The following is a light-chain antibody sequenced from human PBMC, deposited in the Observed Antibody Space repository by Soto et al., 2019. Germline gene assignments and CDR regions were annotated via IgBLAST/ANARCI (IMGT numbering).Light chain of an antibody. CDR2: GAS. Sequence: EIVMTQSPATLSVSPGERASLSCRASQSVSSTLAWYQQKPGQAPRLLIYGASTRATGIPARFSGSGSGTEFTLTISSLQSEDFAVYYCQQYNKWPRTFGQGTKVDTK. J-gene: IGKJ1*01. CDR1: QSVSST. V-gene: IGKV3-15*01. CDR3: QQYNKWPRT.